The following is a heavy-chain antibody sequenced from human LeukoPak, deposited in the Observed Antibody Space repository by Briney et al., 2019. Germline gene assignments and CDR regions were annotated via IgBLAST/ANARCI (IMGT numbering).Heavy chain of an antibody. CDR2: MSYSGRT. J-gene: IGHJ4*02. Sequence: SETLSLTCTVSGGSISISNYYWGWIRQPPGKGLEWIGSMSYSGRTYYNPSLKTRVTVSLDTSKNQFSLNLISVTAADTAVYYCARADDSSGYYPDYWGQGTLVTVSS. CDR3: ARADDSSGYYPDY. CDR1: GGSISISNYY. V-gene: IGHV4-39*07. D-gene: IGHD3-22*01.